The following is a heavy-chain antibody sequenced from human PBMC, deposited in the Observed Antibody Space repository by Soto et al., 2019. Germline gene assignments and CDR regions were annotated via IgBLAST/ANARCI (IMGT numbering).Heavy chain of an antibody. D-gene: IGHD6-25*01. CDR3: TSAAADRDLHAV. CDR1: RDTFSSYA. Sequence: GGTLRLCCAAPRDTFSSYAMSWARQSPGKGLEWVSTITETGGDTYYTDSVKGRFTVSRDNSKNTLYLQMTSLRAEDTALYFFTSAAADRDLHAVWGRGSSDPVSS. J-gene: IGHJ6*02. V-gene: IGHV3-23*01. CDR2: ITETGGDT.